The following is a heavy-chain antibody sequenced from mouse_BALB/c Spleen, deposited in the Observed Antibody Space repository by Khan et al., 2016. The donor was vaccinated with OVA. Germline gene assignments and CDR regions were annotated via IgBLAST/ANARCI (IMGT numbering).Heavy chain of an antibody. J-gene: IGHJ3*01. CDR2: IWSGGST. CDR3: ARNYEYDEGLAY. CDR1: GFSLTTYG. Sequence: QFQLKESGPGLVQPSQSLSITCTVSGFSLTTYGVHWVRQSPGKGLEWLGVIWSGGSTDYNAAFISRLSISKDNSKSQVFFKMNSLQANDTAIYYCARNYEYDEGLAYWGQGTLVTVSA. V-gene: IGHV2-2*02. D-gene: IGHD2-4*01.